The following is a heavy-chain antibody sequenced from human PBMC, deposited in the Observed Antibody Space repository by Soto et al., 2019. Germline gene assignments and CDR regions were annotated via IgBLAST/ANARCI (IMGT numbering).Heavy chain of an antibody. CDR2: IYTSGST. V-gene: IGHV4-4*07. CDR3: ARGRAGYYDSSGYYCDY. J-gene: IGHJ4*02. Sequence: SETLSLTCTVSGGSISSYYWSWIRQPAGKGLEWIGRIYTSGSTNYNPSLKSRVTMSVDASKNQFSLKLSSVTAADTAVYYCARGRAGYYDSSGYYCDYWGQGTLVTVSS. D-gene: IGHD3-22*01. CDR1: GGSISSYY.